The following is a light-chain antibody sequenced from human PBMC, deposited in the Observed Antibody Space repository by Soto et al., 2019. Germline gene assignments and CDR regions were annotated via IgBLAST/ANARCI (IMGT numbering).Light chain of an antibody. CDR3: QQYPGYT. CDR2: GAS. Sequence: EIVLTQSPGTLSLSPGERATLSCRDSQSVSSSYLAWYQQKPGQAPRLLIYGASSRATGIPDRVSGSGSGTDFTLTISRLEPEDFAVYYCQQYPGYTFGQGTKLEIK. V-gene: IGKV3-20*01. CDR1: QSVSSSY. J-gene: IGKJ2*01.